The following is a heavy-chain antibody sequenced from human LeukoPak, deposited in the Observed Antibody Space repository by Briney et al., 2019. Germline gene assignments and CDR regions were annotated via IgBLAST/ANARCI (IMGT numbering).Heavy chain of an antibody. CDR3: ARYAGSLES. Sequence: PGGSLRLSCAASGFTFSSYAMSWVRQAPGKGLEWVSAISGSGGSTYYADSVKGRFTISRDNSKNTLYLQMNSLKVEDTAVYHCARYAGSLESWGQGTLVTVSS. J-gene: IGHJ4*02. CDR2: ISGSGGST. CDR1: GFTFSSYA. D-gene: IGHD2-8*01. V-gene: IGHV3-23*01.